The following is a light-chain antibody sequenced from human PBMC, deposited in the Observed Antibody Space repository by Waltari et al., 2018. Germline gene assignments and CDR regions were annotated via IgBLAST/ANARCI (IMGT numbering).Light chain of an antibody. V-gene: IGLV4-69*01. CDR1: SGHSCSA. CDR3: QTWGTGIVV. Sequence: QLVLTQSPSASASLGASVKLTCTLTSGHSCSAVAWHHQHPEKGPRYLMKLNSDGSHSEGDGIPDRFSASSSGAERYLTISSLQSEDEADYYCQTWGTGIVVFGGGTKLTVL. CDR2: LNSDGSH. J-gene: IGLJ2*01.